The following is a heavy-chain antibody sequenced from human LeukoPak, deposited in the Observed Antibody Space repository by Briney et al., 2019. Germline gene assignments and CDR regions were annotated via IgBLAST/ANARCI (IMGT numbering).Heavy chain of an antibody. Sequence: SGGSLRLSCAASGITFSTYWMHWVRQAPGKGLVWVSRINSDGSYTTYADSVKGRFTISRDNSKNTLYLQMNSLRAEDTAVYYCAKGWYFDLWGRGTLVTVSS. J-gene: IGHJ2*01. CDR3: AKGWYFDL. CDR2: INSDGSYT. CDR1: GITFSTYW. V-gene: IGHV3-74*01.